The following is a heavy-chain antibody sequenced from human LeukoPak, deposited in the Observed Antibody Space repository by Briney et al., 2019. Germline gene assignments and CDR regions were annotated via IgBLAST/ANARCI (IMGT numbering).Heavy chain of an antibody. CDR1: GFTFSSYA. J-gene: IGHJ4*02. Sequence: GGSLRLSCAASGFTFSSYAMSWVRQAPGKGLEWVSAISGSGGSTYYADSVKGRFTISRDNPKNTLYLQMNSLRAEDTAVYYCAKARSSGWLPGDYWGRGTLVTVSS. D-gene: IGHD6-19*01. CDR3: AKARSSGWLPGDY. V-gene: IGHV3-23*01. CDR2: ISGSGGST.